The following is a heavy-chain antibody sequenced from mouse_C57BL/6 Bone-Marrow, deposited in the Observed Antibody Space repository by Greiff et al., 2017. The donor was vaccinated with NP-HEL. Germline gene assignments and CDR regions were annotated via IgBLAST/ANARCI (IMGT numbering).Heavy chain of an antibody. CDR2: IYPRSGNT. Sequence: VKLMESGAELARPGASVKLSCKASGYTFTSYGISWVKQRTGQGLEWIGEIYPRSGNTYYNEKFKGKATLTADKSSSTAYMELRSLTSEDSAVYFCARSGCLFDYWGQGTTLTVSS. D-gene: IGHD3-1*01. CDR1: GYTFTSYG. CDR3: ARSGCLFDY. V-gene: IGHV1-81*01. J-gene: IGHJ2*01.